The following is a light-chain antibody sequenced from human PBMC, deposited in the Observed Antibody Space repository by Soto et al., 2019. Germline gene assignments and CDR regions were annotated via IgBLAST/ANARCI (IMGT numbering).Light chain of an antibody. CDR2: DVS. V-gene: IGLV2-14*01. Sequence: QSVLTQPASVSGSPGQSITISCTGTSGDVGAYDFVSWYQHHPGKAPRLVIYDVSRRLAGASDRFSGSKSGSTASLTISTLQAEDEADYYCVSFTVTYSYVFGTGTKV. CDR1: SGDVGAYDF. J-gene: IGLJ1*01. CDR3: VSFTVTYSYV.